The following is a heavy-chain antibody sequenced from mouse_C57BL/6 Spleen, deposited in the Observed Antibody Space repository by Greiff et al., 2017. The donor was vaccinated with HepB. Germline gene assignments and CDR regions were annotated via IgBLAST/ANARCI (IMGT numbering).Heavy chain of an antibody. CDR2: IHPSDSDT. J-gene: IGHJ4*01. V-gene: IGHV1-74*01. Sequence: QVQLQQPGAELVKPGASVKVSCKASGYTFTSYWMHWVKQRPGQGLEWIGRIHPSDSDTNYNQKFKGKATLTVYKSSSTAYMQLSSLTSEDSAVYYCAIERYYGYDLTLDYWGQGTSVTVSS. CDR1: GYTFTSYW. CDR3: AIERYYGYDLTLDY. D-gene: IGHD2-14*01.